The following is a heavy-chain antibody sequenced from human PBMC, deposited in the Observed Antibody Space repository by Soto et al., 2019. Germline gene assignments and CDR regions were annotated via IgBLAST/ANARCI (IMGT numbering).Heavy chain of an antibody. CDR2: INPDNGNT. J-gene: IGHJ5*02. CDR1: GYTFTRYT. V-gene: IGHV1-3*01. CDR3: ARGIATGQLDP. Sequence: QVQLVQSGAEVKKPAASVKISCKASGYTFTRYTMNWVRQAPGQRLEWMGWINPDNGNTKSSQKFRDRVIITRDTSASTAYMDLSSLISEDTAVYYCARGIATGQLDPWGQGTLVTVSS. D-gene: IGHD2-15*01.